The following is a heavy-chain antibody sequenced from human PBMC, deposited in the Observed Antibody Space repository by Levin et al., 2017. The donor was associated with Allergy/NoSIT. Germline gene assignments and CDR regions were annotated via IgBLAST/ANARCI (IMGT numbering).Heavy chain of an antibody. CDR2: INPNSGGT. J-gene: IGHJ5*02. CDR3: ARDGYYGSGSYDPFDP. D-gene: IGHD3-10*01. CDR1: GSTFTGYY. Sequence: GESLKISCKASGSTFTGYYMHWVRQAPGQGLEWMGWINPNSGGTNYAQKFQGRVTMTRDTSISTAYMELSRLRSDDTAVYYCARDGYYGSGSYDPFDPWGQGTLVTVSS. V-gene: IGHV1-2*02.